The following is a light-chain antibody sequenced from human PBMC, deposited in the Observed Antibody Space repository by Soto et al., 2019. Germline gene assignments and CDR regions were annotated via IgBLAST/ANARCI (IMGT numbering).Light chain of an antibody. Sequence: QSALTQPASVSGSPGQSITISCTGTSNDIGGYNFVSWFQQHPGKAHKLMIFDVTNRPSGVSDRFSGSKSGNMASLTISGLQAEDEADYYCTSYTSSATWLFGGGTKLTVL. CDR3: TSYTSSATWL. CDR1: SNDIGGYNF. J-gene: IGLJ3*02. CDR2: DVT. V-gene: IGLV2-14*01.